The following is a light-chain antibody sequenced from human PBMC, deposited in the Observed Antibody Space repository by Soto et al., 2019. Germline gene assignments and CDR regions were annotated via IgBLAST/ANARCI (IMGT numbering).Light chain of an antibody. Sequence: QSALPQPPSASGSPGQSVTISCTGTSSDVGGYNYVSWYQQHPGKAPKLMIYEVSKRPSGVPDRFSGSKSGNTASLTVSGLQAEDEADYYCSSYGGSKHYLFGTGTKSTVL. CDR2: EVS. CDR3: SSYGGSKHYL. V-gene: IGLV2-8*01. CDR1: SSDVGGYNY. J-gene: IGLJ1*01.